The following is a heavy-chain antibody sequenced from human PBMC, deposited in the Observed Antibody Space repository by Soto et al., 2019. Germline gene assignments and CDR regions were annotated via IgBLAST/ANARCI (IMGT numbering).Heavy chain of an antibody. D-gene: IGHD4-17*01. J-gene: IGHJ4*02. Sequence: SETLSLTCAVSGYSISSGYYWGWIRQPPGKGLEWIGSIYHSGSTYYNPSLKSRVIVSVDTSKNQFSLKLSSVTAADTAVYHCARGGRTVTTPVDYWGQGTLVTVSS. CDR3: ARGGRTVTTPVDY. CDR1: GYSISSGYY. CDR2: IYHSGST. V-gene: IGHV4-38-2*01.